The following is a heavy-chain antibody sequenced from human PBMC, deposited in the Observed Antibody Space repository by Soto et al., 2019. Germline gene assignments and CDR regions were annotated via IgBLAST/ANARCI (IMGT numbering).Heavy chain of an antibody. D-gene: IGHD2-2*01. CDR1: GGSISSSDYF. CDR3: ARRMGYCTSTSCYEYYFDY. CDR2: IYYSGRT. J-gene: IGHJ4*02. V-gene: IGHV4-39*01. Sequence: QLQLQATGPGMVKPSETLSITCTVSGGSISSSDYFCGWIRQHPGKGLEWIGNIYYSGRTYYNPSLKRRVTISADTSKNQFALKLSSVAAADTAVYYCARRMGYCTSTSCYEYYFDYWCQGTLVTVSS.